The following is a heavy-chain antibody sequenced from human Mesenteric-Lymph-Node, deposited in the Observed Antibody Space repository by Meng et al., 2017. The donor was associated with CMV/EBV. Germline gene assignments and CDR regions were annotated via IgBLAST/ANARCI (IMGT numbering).Heavy chain of an antibody. CDR1: GFPFSMFA. CDR3: AREGTLSFSLDS. Sequence: GESLKISCAASGFPFSMFAMSWVRQAPGKGLEWVSTFGGSGLGTYYAESVKGRFTISRDNSKNTVYLQMNSLRADDTAVYYCAREGTLSFSLDSWGQGTLVTVSS. D-gene: IGHD3-10*01. CDR2: FGGSGLGT. J-gene: IGHJ4*02. V-gene: IGHV3-23*01.